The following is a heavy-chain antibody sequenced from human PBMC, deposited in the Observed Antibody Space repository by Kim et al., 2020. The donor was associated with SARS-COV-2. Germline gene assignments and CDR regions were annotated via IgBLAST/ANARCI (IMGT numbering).Heavy chain of an antibody. CDR3: AIDYSNYFDY. Sequence: NTNHAQKPQTRVTMTTDTSTRTAYMELRSLRSDDTAVYYCAIDYSNYFDYWGQGTLVTVSS. J-gene: IGHJ4*02. CDR2: NT. D-gene: IGHD4-4*01. V-gene: IGHV1-18*01.